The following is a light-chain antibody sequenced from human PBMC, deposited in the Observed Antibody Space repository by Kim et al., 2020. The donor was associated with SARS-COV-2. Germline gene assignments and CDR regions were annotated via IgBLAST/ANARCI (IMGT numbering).Light chain of an antibody. CDR1: QSLGSSARNTY. CDR3: MQGTHWPFT. Sequence: PASNSCRASQSLGSSARNTYLDGVHQRPGQSPRRLISKVSNRDPGVPDRFSGSGSGTDFTLQISRVEAEDVGVYYCMQGTHWPFTFGPGTKVDIK. J-gene: IGKJ3*01. CDR2: KVS. V-gene: IGKV2-30*01.